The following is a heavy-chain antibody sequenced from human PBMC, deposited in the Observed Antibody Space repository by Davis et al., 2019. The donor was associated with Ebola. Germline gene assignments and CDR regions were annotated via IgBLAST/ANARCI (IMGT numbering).Heavy chain of an antibody. CDR3: ARGGEGLLGY. CDR2: ISGSGGST. Sequence: PGGSLRLSCAASGFTFSSYAVSWVRQAPGKGLEWVSAISGSGGSTYYADSVKGRFTISRDNSKTSLYLQMNSLRAEDTAVYYCARGGEGLLGYWGQGTLVTVSS. CDR1: GFTFSSYA. D-gene: IGHD1-26*01. V-gene: IGHV3-23*01. J-gene: IGHJ4*02.